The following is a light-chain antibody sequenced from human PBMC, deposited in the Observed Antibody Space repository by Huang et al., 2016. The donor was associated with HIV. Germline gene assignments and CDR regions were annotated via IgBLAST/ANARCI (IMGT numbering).Light chain of an antibody. CDR1: QSVSSY. Sequence: EIVLTKSPATLSLAPGERATLSCRARQSVSSYLAWYQQKPGQPPRLLIYDTSNRATDIPARFSGSGSGTDVTLTITSLEPDDFAVYYCQERSNWPGLTFGGGTKVEIK. CDR2: DTS. J-gene: IGKJ4*01. V-gene: IGKV3-11*01. CDR3: QERSNWPGLT.